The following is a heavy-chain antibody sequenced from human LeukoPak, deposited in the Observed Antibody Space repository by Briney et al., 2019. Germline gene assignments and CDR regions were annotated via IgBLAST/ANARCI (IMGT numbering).Heavy chain of an antibody. Sequence: PGGSLRLSCAASGFTISINYINWVRQAPGKGLEWVSIIYSGGRTYYADSVKGRFTISRDNFKNTLYLQMNNLRAEDTAVYYCARDRGFGELSLAYWGQGTLVTVSS. J-gene: IGHJ4*02. CDR2: IYSGGRT. CDR1: GFTISINY. CDR3: ARDRGFGELSLAY. V-gene: IGHV3-53*01. D-gene: IGHD3-10*01.